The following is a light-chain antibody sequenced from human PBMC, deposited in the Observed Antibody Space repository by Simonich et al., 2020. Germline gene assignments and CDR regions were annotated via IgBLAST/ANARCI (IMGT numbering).Light chain of an antibody. CDR2: EVS. V-gene: IGKV2D-29*02. J-gene: IGKJ4*01. Sequence: DIVMTQTPLSLSVTPGQPASISCKSSQSLLHSDGKTYLYWYLHKPGQSPRLLIYEVSNRCAGVPDRFSGSGSGTDFTMKISRVEAEDVGVYYCMQSIQLPLTFGGGTKVEIK. CDR1: QSLLHSDGKTY. CDR3: MQSIQLPLT.